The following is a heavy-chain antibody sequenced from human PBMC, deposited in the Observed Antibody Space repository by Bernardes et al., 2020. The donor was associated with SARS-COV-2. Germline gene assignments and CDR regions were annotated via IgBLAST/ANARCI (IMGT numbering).Heavy chain of an antibody. Sequence: ASVKVSCKASGYTFTDYYIHWVRQAPGQGLEWMGWINPNSGGTNYAQRFQGRVTMTRDTSISTAYMELSRLRSDDTAVYYCASSGGWGRYVMDVWGQGTTITVSS. J-gene: IGHJ6*02. CDR1: GYTFTDYY. CDR2: INPNSGGT. CDR3: ASSGGWGRYVMDV. D-gene: IGHD3-16*01. V-gene: IGHV1-2*02.